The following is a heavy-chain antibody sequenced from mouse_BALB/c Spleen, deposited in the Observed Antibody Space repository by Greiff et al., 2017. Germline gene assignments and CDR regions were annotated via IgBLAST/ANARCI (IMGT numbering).Heavy chain of an antibody. Sequence: EVKLMESGPGLVKPSQSLSLTCTVTGYSITSDYAWNWIRQFPGNKLEWMGYISYSGSTSYNPSLKSRISITRDTSKNQFFLQLNSVTTEDTATYYCARGVQFITTAFFPFDYWGQGTTLTVSS. J-gene: IGHJ2*01. V-gene: IGHV3-2*02. CDR2: ISYSGST. CDR1: GYSITSDYA. CDR3: ARGVQFITTAFFPFDY. D-gene: IGHD1-2*01.